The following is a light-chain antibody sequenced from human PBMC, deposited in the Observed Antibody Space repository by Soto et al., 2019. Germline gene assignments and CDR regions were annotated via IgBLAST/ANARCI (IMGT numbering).Light chain of an antibody. CDR3: QQFNSYPLT. CDR1: QGIASN. Sequence: AIQLTQSPSSLSASVGDRDTITCRASQGIASNLAWYQQKPGRAPKLLIYDAVSLESGVPSRFRGSGFWTDFTLTINILQPEDFATNYCQQFNSYPLTFGQGTRLEI. CDR2: DAV. V-gene: IGKV1-13*02. J-gene: IGKJ5*01.